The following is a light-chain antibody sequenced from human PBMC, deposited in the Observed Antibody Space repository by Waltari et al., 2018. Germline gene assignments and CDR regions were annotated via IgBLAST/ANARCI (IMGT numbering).Light chain of an antibody. V-gene: IGLV2-11*01. CDR2: GVN. CDR1: XSDXGAXNH. Sequence: QSALTQPRSVSGSPGQSVTISXAXTXSDXGAXNHVSWYQQSPGPAPTLLINGVNKRRSGLPNRFYASKSGNTDSLXISGLRAXDEADXYXCXYAGDYTLVFXGXTKLTVL. J-gene: IGLJ2*01. CDR3: CXYAGDYTLV.